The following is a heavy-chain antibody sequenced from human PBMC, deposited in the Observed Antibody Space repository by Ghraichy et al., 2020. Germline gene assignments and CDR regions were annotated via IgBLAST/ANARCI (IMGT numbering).Heavy chain of an antibody. J-gene: IGHJ4*02. CDR2: ITGDGSNT. CDR1: GSTFGIYW. Sequence: LTCAASGSTFGIYWMHWVRQAPGKGLVWVSRITGDGSNTIYADSMKGRFTISRDNAKNMLYLQMNSLRADDTAVYYCATGLGHYYDSWGQGTLVTVSS. CDR3: ATGLGHYYDS. V-gene: IGHV3-74*01. D-gene: IGHD3-16*01.